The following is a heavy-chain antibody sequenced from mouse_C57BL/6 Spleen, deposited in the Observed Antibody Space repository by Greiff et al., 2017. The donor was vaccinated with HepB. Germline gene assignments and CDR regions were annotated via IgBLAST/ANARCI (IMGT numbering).Heavy chain of an antibody. CDR3: ARSPSYDYDVGFAY. J-gene: IGHJ3*01. CDR2: IDPSDSYT. D-gene: IGHD2-4*01. V-gene: IGHV1-59*01. Sequence: VQLQQSGAELVRPGTSVKLSCKASGYTFTSYWMHWVKQRPGQGLEWIGVIDPSDSYTNYNQKFKGKATLTVDTSSSTAYMQLSSLTSEDSAVYYCARSPSYDYDVGFAYWGQGTLVTVSA. CDR1: GYTFTSYW.